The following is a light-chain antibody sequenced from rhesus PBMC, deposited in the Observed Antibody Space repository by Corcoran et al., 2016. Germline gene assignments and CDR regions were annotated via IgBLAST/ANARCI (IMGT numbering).Light chain of an antibody. V-gene: IGKV1-74*01. J-gene: IGKJ3*01. CDR3: QHGYGTPFT. CDR1: ENVNNY. Sequence: DLQMTQSPSSLSASVGDRVTITCRASENVNNYFNWYQQKPGKAPKLLIYKATHLQNGVPSRFSGSGSGTDYTFSIRSLQPEDGATYYCQHGYGTPFTFGPGTKLDIK. CDR2: KAT.